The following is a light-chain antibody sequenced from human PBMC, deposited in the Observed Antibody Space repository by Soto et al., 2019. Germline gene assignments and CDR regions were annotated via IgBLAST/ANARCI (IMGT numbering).Light chain of an antibody. Sequence: QSALTQAASVSGSPGQSITISCTGTSSDIGGYNFVSWYQQHPGKAPKLMIYDVTNRPPGLSDRFSGSKSGNTASLTISGLQAEDEANYYCSSYTTRSTLVFGGGTKLTVL. J-gene: IGLJ3*02. CDR2: DVT. V-gene: IGLV2-14*03. CDR1: SSDIGGYNF. CDR3: SSYTTRSTLV.